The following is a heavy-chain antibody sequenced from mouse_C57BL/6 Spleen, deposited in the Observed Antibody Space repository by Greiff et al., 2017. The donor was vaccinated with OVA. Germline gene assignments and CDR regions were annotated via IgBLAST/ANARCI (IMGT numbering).Heavy chain of an antibody. CDR2: MSPGNSDH. V-gene: IGHV1-5*01. D-gene: IGHD2-4*01. J-gene: IGHJ2*01. Sequence: EVQLHQSGTVLARPGASVKMSCKTSGYTFTSYWMHWVKQRPGQGLEWIGAMSPGNSDHSYNQKFKGKAKLTAFTSASTADMELSILTNEDSAVYYCTRYTMITTGYFDYWGQGTTLTVSS. CDR1: GYTFTSYW. CDR3: TRYTMITTGYFDY.